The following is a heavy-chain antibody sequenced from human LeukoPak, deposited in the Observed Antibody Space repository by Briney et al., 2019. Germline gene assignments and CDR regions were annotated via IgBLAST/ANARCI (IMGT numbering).Heavy chain of an antibody. CDR3: ARVVQYYYYYMDV. CDR2: IYYSGRT. Sequence: SETLSLTCTVSGGSITTSSYYWGWIRLPPGKGLEWIGSIYYSGRTYYNPSLKSRITISVDTSKNQFSLKLNSVTAADTAVYYCARVVQYYYYYMDVWGKGTTVTVSS. J-gene: IGHJ6*03. V-gene: IGHV4-39*07. CDR1: GGSITTSSYY.